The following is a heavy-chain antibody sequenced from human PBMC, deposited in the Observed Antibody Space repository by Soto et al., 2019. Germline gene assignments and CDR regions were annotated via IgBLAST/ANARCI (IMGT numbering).Heavy chain of an antibody. CDR1: AFTFSSYS. CDR3: ARDKPRSGYEKFDY. V-gene: IGHV3-48*01. J-gene: IGHJ4*02. Sequence: GGSLRLSCAASAFTFSSYSMNWVRQAPGKGLEWVSYINSGSSTIYYADSVKGRFTISRDNAKNSLYLQLNSLRAEDTAVYYCARDKPRSGYEKFDYWGQRTLVTVSS. CDR2: INSGSSTI. D-gene: IGHD3-3*01.